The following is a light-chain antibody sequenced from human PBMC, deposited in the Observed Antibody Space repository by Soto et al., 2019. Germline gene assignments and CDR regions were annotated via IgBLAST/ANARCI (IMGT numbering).Light chain of an antibody. Sequence: QSVLTQPPSASGAPGQRVTLSCVGGSSNVGFNAVNWYQQIPGAAPKLLMHGNSQRPSGVPDRFSGSKSGTSASLAIIGLRTEDEAHYYCAAWDDSLRGVVFGGGTKLNVL. CDR3: AAWDDSLRGVV. CDR2: GNS. J-gene: IGLJ3*02. CDR1: SSNVGFNA. V-gene: IGLV1-47*02.